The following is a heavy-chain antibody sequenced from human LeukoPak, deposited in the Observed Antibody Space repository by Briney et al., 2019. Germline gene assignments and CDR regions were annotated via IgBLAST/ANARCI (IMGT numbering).Heavy chain of an antibody. Sequence: ASVKVSCKAAGYNFPAYFMHWVRQAPGQGLEWMGRINPNGGDTNYAQKFQGRVTMASDTSISTAYMGLNSLMSDDTAVYYCVRLGFTTSWSNFDYWGQGTLVTVSS. CDR2: INPNGGDT. CDR3: VRLGFTTSWSNFDY. CDR1: GYNFPAYF. J-gene: IGHJ4*02. D-gene: IGHD2-2*01. V-gene: IGHV1-2*06.